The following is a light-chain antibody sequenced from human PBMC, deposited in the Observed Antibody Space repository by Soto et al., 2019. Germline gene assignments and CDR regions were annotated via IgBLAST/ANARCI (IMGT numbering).Light chain of an antibody. J-gene: IGLJ3*02. CDR1: SSNVGDNA. Sequence: QSVLTQPPSVSDAPRQRVTISCSGSSSNVGDNAVNWYQQLPGKAPKLLIYYDDLLPSGVSDRFSGSKSGTSASLAISGLQSEDEGDYYCEAWDDSLNGWVFGGGTKVTVL. V-gene: IGLV1-36*01. CDR2: YDD. CDR3: EAWDDSLNGWV.